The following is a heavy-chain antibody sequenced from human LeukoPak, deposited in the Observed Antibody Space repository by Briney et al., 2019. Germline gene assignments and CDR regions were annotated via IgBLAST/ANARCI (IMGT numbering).Heavy chain of an antibody. Sequence: PGGSLRLSCAASGFTFNSYTMSWVRQAPGKGLEWVSAISGSGGSTYYADSVKGRFTISRDNSKNTLYLQMNSLRAEDTAVYYCAKDLRRFLEWLLYDYWGQGTLVTVSS. CDR1: GFTFNSYT. CDR3: AKDLRRFLEWLLYDY. J-gene: IGHJ4*02. D-gene: IGHD3-3*01. CDR2: ISGSGGST. V-gene: IGHV3-23*01.